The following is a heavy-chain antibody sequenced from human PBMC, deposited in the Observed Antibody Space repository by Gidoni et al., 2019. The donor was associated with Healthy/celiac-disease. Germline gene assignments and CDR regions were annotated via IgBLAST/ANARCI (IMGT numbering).Heavy chain of an antibody. CDR1: GGSIRSGSYY. V-gene: IGHV4-61*02. D-gene: IGHD2-15*01. CDR3: ARDGGSGYYYYGMDV. Sequence: QVQLQESGPGLVKPSQTLSLTCTVSGGSIRSGSYYWSWIRQPAGKGLEWIGRIYTSGSTNYNPSLKSRVTMSVDTSKNQFSLKLSSVTAADTAVYYCARDGGSGYYYYGMDVWGQGTTVTVSS. J-gene: IGHJ6*02. CDR2: IYTSGST.